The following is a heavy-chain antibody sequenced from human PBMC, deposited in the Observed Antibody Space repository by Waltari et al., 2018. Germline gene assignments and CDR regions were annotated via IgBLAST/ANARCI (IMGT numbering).Heavy chain of an antibody. CDR1: GGTFSSYT. V-gene: IGHV1-69*08. CDR3: ARDRCSGGSCYSYYYYGMDV. Sequence: QVQLVQSGAEVKKPGSSVKVSCKASGGTFSSYTISWVRQAPGQGLEWMGRSIPSLGIANYAQKFQGRVTITADKSTSTAYMELSSLRSEDTAVYYCARDRCSGGSCYSYYYYGMDVWGQGTTVTVSS. D-gene: IGHD2-15*01. CDR2: SIPSLGIA. J-gene: IGHJ6*02.